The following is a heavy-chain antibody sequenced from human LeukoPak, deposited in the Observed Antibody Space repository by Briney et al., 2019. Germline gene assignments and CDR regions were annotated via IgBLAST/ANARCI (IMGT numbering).Heavy chain of an antibody. D-gene: IGHD2-2*01. J-gene: IGHJ6*03. CDR2: IYYSGST. V-gene: IGHV4-39*01. CDR3: ARGCCSSTNYYYMDV. Sequence: KSSETLSLTCTVSGGSISSSSYYWGWIRQPPGKGLEWIGSIYYSGSTYYNPSLKSRVTISVDTSKNQFSLKLSSVTAADTAVYYCARGCCSSTNYYYMDVWGKGTTVTISS. CDR1: GGSISSSSYY.